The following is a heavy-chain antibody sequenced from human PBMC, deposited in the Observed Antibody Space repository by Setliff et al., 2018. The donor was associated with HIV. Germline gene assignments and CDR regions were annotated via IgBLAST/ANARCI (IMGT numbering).Heavy chain of an antibody. J-gene: IGHJ4*02. CDR1: DGSISSSNW. V-gene: IGHV4-4*02. D-gene: IGHD3-3*01. CDR3: ARGANFWSGYDS. Sequence: PSETLSLTCAVSDGSISSSNWWSWVHQPPGKGLEWIGEIYHTQNTNYSPSLKSRVTISVDKSKNQFSLKLTSVTAADTAVYYCARGANFWSGYDSWGQGTLVTV. CDR2: IYHTQNT.